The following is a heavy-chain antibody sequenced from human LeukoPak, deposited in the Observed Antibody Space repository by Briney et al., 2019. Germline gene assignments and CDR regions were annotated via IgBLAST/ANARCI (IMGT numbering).Heavy chain of an antibody. V-gene: IGHV3-30*02. CDR1: GFTFTSYG. CDR3: AKRDTSSWPPVGLGY. Sequence: GGSLRLSCAASGFTFTSYGMHWVRQAPGKGLGWVAFIQYDGSNKYYADSVKGRFTISRDISKNTLYLQMNSLRAEDTAVYYCAKRDTSSWPPVGLGYWGQGTLVTVSS. D-gene: IGHD6-13*01. CDR2: IQYDGSNK. J-gene: IGHJ4*02.